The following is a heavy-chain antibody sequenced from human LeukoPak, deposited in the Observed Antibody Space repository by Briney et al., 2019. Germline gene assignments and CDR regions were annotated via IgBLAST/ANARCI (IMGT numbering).Heavy chain of an antibody. CDR2: ISGSSSYI. V-gene: IGHV3-21*01. J-gene: IGHJ3*02. CDR1: GFTFSSYS. CDR3: ARSMKGYGDYGDAFDI. D-gene: IGHD4-17*01. Sequence: PGGSLRLSCAASGFTFSSYSMNWVRQAPGKGLEWVSSISGSSSYIYYADSVKGRFTISRDNAKNSLYLQMNSLRAEDTAVYYCARSMKGYGDYGDAFDIWGQGTMVTVSS.